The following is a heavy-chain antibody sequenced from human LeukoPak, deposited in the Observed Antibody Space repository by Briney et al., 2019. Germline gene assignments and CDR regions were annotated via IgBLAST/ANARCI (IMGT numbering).Heavy chain of an antibody. CDR2: ISSSSSYT. CDR1: GSTFSDYY. V-gene: IGHV3-11*06. Sequence: GGSLRLSCAASGSTFSDYYMSWIRQAPGKGLEWVSYISSSSSYTNYADSVKGRFTISRDNAKNSLYLQMNSLRAEDTAVYYCARSYYYDSSGYQNWGQGTLVTVSS. J-gene: IGHJ4*02. D-gene: IGHD3-22*01. CDR3: ARSYYYDSSGYQN.